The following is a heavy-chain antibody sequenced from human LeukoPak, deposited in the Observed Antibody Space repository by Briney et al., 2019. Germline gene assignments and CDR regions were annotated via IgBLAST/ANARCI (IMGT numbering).Heavy chain of an antibody. CDR3: SRDVFSLGDS. CDR2: INHDGSLR. J-gene: IGHJ4*02. V-gene: IGHV3-74*01. D-gene: IGHD5/OR15-5a*01. CDR1: GFSLTTYG. Sequence: GGSLRLSCAASGFSLTTYGMHSVRQTPGKGLVWVSHINHDGSLRNYADSVKGRFTVSRDIAKNTLYLHMSSLGAGDSAIYYCSRDVFSLGDSWGLGTLVIVSS.